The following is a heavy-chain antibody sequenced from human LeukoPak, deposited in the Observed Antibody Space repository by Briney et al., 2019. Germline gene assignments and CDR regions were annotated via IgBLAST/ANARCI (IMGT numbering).Heavy chain of an antibody. CDR3: ARAEYYYDSSGHLSDFGY. Sequence: SETLSLTCAVYGGSFSGYYWSWIRQPPGKGLEWIGEINHSGSTNYNPSLKSRVTISVDTSKNQFSLKLSSVTAADTAVYYCARAEYYYDSSGHLSDFGYWGQGTLVTVSS. CDR1: GGSFSGYY. V-gene: IGHV4-34*01. J-gene: IGHJ4*02. D-gene: IGHD3-22*01. CDR2: INHSGST.